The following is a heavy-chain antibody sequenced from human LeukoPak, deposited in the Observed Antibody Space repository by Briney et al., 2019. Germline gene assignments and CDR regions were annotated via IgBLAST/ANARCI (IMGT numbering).Heavy chain of an antibody. CDR1: GFTFSSYW. D-gene: IGHD3-16*01. CDR2: INHNGNVN. V-gene: IGHV3-7*03. Sequence: GGSLRLSCAASGFTFSSYWKNWARQAPGKGLEWVASINHNGNVNYYVDSVKGRFTISRDNAKNSLYLQMRNLRAEDTAVCFCARGGGLDVWGQGATVTVSS. CDR3: ARGGGLDV. J-gene: IGHJ6*02.